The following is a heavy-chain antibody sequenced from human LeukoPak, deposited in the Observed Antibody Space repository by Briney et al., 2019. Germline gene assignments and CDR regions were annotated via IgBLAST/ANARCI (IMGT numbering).Heavy chain of an antibody. CDR1: GYTFTGYY. Sequence: GASVKVSCKASGYTFTGYYLHWVRQAPGQGLEWMGWINPDSGGTNYAQKFQGWVTMTRDTSFSTAYMELSRLRSDDTAVYYCATSGYSSSWSFDYWGQGTLVTVSS. D-gene: IGHD6-13*01. J-gene: IGHJ4*02. CDR3: ATSGYSSSWSFDY. CDR2: INPDSGGT. V-gene: IGHV1-2*04.